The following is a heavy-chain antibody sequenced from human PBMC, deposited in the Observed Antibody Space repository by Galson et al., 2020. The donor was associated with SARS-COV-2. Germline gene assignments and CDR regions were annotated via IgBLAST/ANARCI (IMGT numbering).Heavy chain of an antibody. CDR2: ISYDGSNK. CDR1: GFTFSSYA. J-gene: IGHJ4*02. CDR3: ASPQRWLQVDAAWRLDD. V-gene: IGHV3-30*01. Sequence: GGSLRLSCAASGFTFSSYAMHWVRQAPGKGLEWVAVISYDGSNKYYADSVKGRFTISRDNSKNTLYLQMNSLRAEDTAVYYCASPQRWLQVDAAWRLDDWGQGTLVTVSS. D-gene: IGHD5-12*01.